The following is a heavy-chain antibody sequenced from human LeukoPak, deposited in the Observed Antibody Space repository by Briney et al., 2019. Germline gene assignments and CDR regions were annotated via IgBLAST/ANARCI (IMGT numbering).Heavy chain of an antibody. CDR2: INWSGGST. CDR1: GFAFDEHG. Sequence: GGSLRLSCTASGFAFDEHGMSWVRQVRGKGLEWVSGINWSGGSTGYADPSRGRFTISRDNAKNSLYLQMDSLRAEDTALYYCARAPITSPFYFDYWGQGTLVTVSS. D-gene: IGHD2-2*01. V-gene: IGHV3-20*04. CDR3: ARAPITSPFYFDY. J-gene: IGHJ4*02.